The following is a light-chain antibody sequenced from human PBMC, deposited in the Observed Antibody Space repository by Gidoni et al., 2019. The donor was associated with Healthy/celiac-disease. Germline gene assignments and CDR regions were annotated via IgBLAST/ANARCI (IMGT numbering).Light chain of an antibody. CDR3: QRRSNWPT. CDR1: QSVSSY. V-gene: IGKV3-11*02. Sequence: EILLTQSPATLSLSPGVIATPSCRASQSVSSYLAWYQQRPGQPPRILIYDATNRATGIPARFSGSGSGRDFTITIRSLEHEEFEVYYCQRRSNWPTFGQGTKLEIK. J-gene: IGKJ2*01. CDR2: DAT.